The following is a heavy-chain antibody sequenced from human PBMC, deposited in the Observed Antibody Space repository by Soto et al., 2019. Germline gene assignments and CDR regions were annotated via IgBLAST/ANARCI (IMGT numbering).Heavy chain of an antibody. V-gene: IGHV4-59*08. D-gene: IGHD6-19*01. Sequence: HVQLQESGPGLVKPSETLALICTVSGDSISSYYWSWIRQPPGKGLEWIGFIYYTGSTNYNHSLKSRVTISVDTSKNQLSLTLSSVTAADTAVYSCARRAGAVPGRIDFWGQGTLVTVSS. CDR1: GDSISSYY. J-gene: IGHJ4*02. CDR2: IYYTGST. CDR3: ARRAGAVPGRIDF.